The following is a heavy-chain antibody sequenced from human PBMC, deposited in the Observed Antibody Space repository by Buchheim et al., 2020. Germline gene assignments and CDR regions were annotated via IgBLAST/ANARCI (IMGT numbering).Heavy chain of an antibody. Sequence: QVQLVQSGAEVKKPGASVKVSCKASVYTFTRYSMHWVRQAPGQGLEWMGIINPSGGSTSYALKFQGRVTMTRGTYPSNVYLELSSLRSEDTAVYYFARLNYYDSSGYFDDFWGQGTL. CDR3: ARLNYYDSSGYFDDF. CDR1: VYTFTRYS. CDR2: INPSGGST. D-gene: IGHD3-22*01. J-gene: IGHJ4*02. V-gene: IGHV1-46*01.